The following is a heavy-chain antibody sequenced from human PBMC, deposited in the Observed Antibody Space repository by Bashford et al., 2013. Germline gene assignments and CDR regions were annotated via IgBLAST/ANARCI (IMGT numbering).Heavy chain of an antibody. J-gene: IGHJ4*02. Sequence: VRQAPGKGLEWVAAINGGGSGTYSADSVQGRFTISRDNSKNTLYLQMNSLRAEDTAVYYCARAPRVAVAVPYYFDYWGQGTLVTVSS. V-gene: IGHV3-23*01. D-gene: IGHD6-19*01. CDR2: INGGGSGT. CDR3: ARAPRVAVAVPYYFDY.